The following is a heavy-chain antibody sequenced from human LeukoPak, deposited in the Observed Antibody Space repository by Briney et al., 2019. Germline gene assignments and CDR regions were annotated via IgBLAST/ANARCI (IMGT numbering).Heavy chain of an antibody. V-gene: IGHV4-59*01. D-gene: IGHD1-26*01. J-gene: IGHJ4*02. CDR3: ANSGSYSPFSY. CDR1: GGSISSDY. CDR2: IYYSGST. Sequence: KPSATLSLTCTVSGGSISSDYWSWIRQPPGKGLEWIGYIYYSGSTTYNPSLKSRVTISVDTSKNQLSLKVTSVTAADTAIYYCANSGSYSPFSYWGQGTLVTVSS.